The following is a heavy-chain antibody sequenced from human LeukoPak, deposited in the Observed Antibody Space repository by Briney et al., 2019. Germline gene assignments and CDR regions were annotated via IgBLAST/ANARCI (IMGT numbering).Heavy chain of an antibody. D-gene: IGHD1-14*01. J-gene: IGHJ4*02. V-gene: IGHV3-74*01. CDR3: TRGGGTSDY. CDR1: GFTFSNYW. CDR2: INGDGSRK. Sequence: GGSLRLSCAASGFTFSNYWMHWVRHAPGKGLVWVSRINGDGSRKSYADSVKGRFSISRDNTRNTVYMQMNSLRAEDTAVYYCTRGGGTSDYWGQGTLVTVSS.